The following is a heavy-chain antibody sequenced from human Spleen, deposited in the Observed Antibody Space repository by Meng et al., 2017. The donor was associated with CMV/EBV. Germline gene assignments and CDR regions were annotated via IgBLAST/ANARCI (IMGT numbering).Heavy chain of an antibody. Sequence: LTCRVSGGSISSSNFYWGWIRQPPGQGLEWIGSIYYGGSTYYNPSLKSRVTISVDTSKNQFSLKLSSVTAADTAVYYCASQTAGVYWGQGTLVTVSS. CDR1: GGSISSSNFY. CDR3: ASQTAGVY. D-gene: IGHD6-25*01. V-gene: IGHV4-39*01. J-gene: IGHJ4*02. CDR2: IYYGGST.